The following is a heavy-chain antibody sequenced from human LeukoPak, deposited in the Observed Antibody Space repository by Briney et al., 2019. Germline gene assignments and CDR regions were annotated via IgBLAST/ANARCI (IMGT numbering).Heavy chain of an antibody. V-gene: IGHV4-39*07. CDR1: GDSISSSSYY. CDR3: ARERGSGSYYIPTDVFDV. Sequence: SETLSLTCTVSGDSISSSSYYWGWIRQPPGKGLEWIGSIYYSGSTNYNPSLKSRVTISVDTSKDQFSLKLSSVTAADTAVYYCARERGSGSYYIPTDVFDVWGQGTMVTVSS. D-gene: IGHD3-10*01. CDR2: IYYSGST. J-gene: IGHJ3*01.